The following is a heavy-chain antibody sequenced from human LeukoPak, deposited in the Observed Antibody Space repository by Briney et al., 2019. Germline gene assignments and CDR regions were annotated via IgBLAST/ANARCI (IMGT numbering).Heavy chain of an antibody. J-gene: IGHJ3*02. CDR2: IYSDGRT. V-gene: IGHV3-53*01. D-gene: IGHD3-22*01. CDR1: GFTFSSYR. CDR3: ARGLFLSGYLDAFDI. Sequence: GGSLRLSCAASGFTFSSYRMHWVRQAPGKGLEWVSLIYSDGRTYYADSVKGRCTISRDGSKNTLYLQMNSLRVEDTAVYYCARGLFLSGYLDAFDIWGQGTVVTVSS.